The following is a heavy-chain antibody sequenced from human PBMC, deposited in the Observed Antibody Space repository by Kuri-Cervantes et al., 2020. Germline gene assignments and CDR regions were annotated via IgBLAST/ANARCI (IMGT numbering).Heavy chain of an antibody. V-gene: IGHV3-23*01. CDR1: GFTFSSYA. Sequence: GETLKISCAASGFTFSSYAMSWVRQAPGKGLEWVSAISGSGGSIYYADSVKGRFTISRDNAKNSLYLQMNSLRAEDTAVYYCARGGLYDHPVYYYGMDVWGQGTTVTVSS. J-gene: IGHJ6*02. CDR3: ARGGLYDHPVYYYGMDV. D-gene: IGHD3-3*01. CDR2: ISGSGGSI.